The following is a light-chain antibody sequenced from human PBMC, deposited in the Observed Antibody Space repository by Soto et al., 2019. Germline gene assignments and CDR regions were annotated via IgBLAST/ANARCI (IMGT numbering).Light chain of an antibody. Sequence: SQLLQPPSFLSPSIGESVTITCRASQVISTSLAWYQVKPGKAPKLLIYAASTLESGVPSRFSATVSGTEFSLTITSLQPEDFATYYCQQLFDSPITFGEGTRLEIK. V-gene: IGKV1-9*01. CDR3: QQLFDSPIT. CDR2: AAS. CDR1: QVISTS. J-gene: IGKJ5*01.